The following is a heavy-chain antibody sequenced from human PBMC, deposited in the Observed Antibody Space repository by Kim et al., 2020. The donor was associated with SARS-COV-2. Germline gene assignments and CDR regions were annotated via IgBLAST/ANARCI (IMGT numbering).Heavy chain of an antibody. J-gene: IGHJ4*02. CDR1: GVSISSSSYY. V-gene: IGHV4-39*01. D-gene: IGHD1-1*01. CDR2: IYHSGNT. CDR3: AGDHNNWWPFNY. Sequence: SETLSLTCTVSGVSISSSSYYWGWIRQPPGKGLEWIGSIYHSGNTYNNPSLKSRVTIYVDTTKNQFSLKLSSVTAADTAVYYCAGDHNNWWPFNYWGQGTLVTASS.